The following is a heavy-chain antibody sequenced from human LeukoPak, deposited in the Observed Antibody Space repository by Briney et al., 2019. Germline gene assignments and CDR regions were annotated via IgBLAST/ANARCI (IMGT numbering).Heavy chain of an antibody. J-gene: IGHJ4*01. V-gene: IGHV4-4*02. D-gene: IGHD2-15*01. CDR1: GASVSSSNW. CDR3: VGHIVVEH. Sequence: SGTLSLTCAVSGASVSSSNWWTWVRQSPGKGLEWIGEISRSGSTNYNPSVKSRVTVSVGQSKNQFSLNLSSVTAADTAVYYCVGHIVVEHWGHGILVTVSP. CDR2: ISRSGST.